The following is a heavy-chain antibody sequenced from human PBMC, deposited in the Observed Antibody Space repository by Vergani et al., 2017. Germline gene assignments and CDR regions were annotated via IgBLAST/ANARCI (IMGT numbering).Heavy chain of an antibody. Sequence: EVQLVESGGGLVKPGGSLRLSCAASGFTFSSYAMSWVRQAPGKGLEWVSAISGSGGSTYYADSVKGRFTISRDNSKNTLYLQMNSLRAEDTAVYYCAKIPYYYDSSGYYFDYWGQGTLVTVSS. CDR3: AKIPYYYDSSGYYFDY. V-gene: IGHV3-23*04. CDR2: ISGSGGST. J-gene: IGHJ4*02. CDR1: GFTFSSYA. D-gene: IGHD3-22*01.